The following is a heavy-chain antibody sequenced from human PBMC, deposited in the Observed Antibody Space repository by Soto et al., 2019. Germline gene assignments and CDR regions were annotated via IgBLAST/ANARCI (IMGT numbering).Heavy chain of an antibody. D-gene: IGHD2-21*02. CDR3: ARHGTDIVVVTASYWYFDL. CDR2: IYYSGST. CDR1: GGSISSYY. J-gene: IGHJ2*01. Sequence: QVQLQESGPGLVKPSETLSLTCTVSGGSISSYYWSWIRQPPGKGLEWIGYIYYSGSTNYNPSLKCRVTISVDTSKNQFTLKLSSVTAADTAVYYCARHGTDIVVVTASYWYFDLWGRGTLVTVSS. V-gene: IGHV4-59*08.